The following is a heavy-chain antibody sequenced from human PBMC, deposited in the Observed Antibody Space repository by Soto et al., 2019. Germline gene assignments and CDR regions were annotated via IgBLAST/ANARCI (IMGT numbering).Heavy chain of an antibody. D-gene: IGHD2-2*01. V-gene: IGHV3-11*05. CDR2: ISSSSSYT. J-gene: IGHJ5*02. CDR1: GFTFSDYY. Sequence: QVQLVESGGGLVKPGGSLRLSCAASGFTFSDYYMSWIRQAPGKGLEWVSYISSSSSYTNYADSVKGRFTITRDNAKNSRYRQMNSLSAEDLAVYYCAGVVGPKRNWFDPWGQGSLVMASS. CDR3: AGVVGPKRNWFDP.